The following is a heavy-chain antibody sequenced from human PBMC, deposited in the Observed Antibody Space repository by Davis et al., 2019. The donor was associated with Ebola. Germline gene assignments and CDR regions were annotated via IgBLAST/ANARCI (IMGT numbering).Heavy chain of an antibody. CDR2: IYYSGST. V-gene: IGHV4-59*01. D-gene: IGHD5-18*01. J-gene: IGHJ4*02. CDR1: GGSISSYY. CDR3: ARGGYGFDY. Sequence: SETLSLTCTVSGGSISSYYWSWIRQPPGKGLEWIGYIYYSGSTYYNPSLKSRVTISVDTSKNQFSLKLSSVTAADTAVYYCARGGYGFDYWGQGTLVTVSS.